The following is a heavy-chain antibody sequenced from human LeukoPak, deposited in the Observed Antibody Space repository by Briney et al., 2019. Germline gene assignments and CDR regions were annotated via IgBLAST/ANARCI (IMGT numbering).Heavy chain of an antibody. CDR2: ISGSGGST. V-gene: IGHV3-23*01. CDR3: ARDLDDYYDSSGYYSRGFDY. D-gene: IGHD3-22*01. CDR1: GFTFSSYA. Sequence: PGGSLRLSCAASGFTFSSYAMSWVRQAPGKGLEWVSAISGSGGSTYYADSVKGRFTISRDNSKNTLYLQMNSLRAEDTAVYYCARDLDDYYDSSGYYSRGFDYWGQGTLVTVSS. J-gene: IGHJ4*02.